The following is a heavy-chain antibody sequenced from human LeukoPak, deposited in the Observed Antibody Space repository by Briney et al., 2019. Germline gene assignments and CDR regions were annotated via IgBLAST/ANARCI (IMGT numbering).Heavy chain of an antibody. J-gene: IGHJ5*02. CDR2: IYYSGST. CDR3: ARRRGYSSSSRDWFDP. D-gene: IGHD6-6*01. CDR1: GGSISSSSFY. V-gene: IGHV4-39*01. Sequence: QPSETLSLTCTVSGGSISSSSFYWGWIRQPPGKGLEWIGSIYYSGSTYYNPSLKSRVTISVDTSKNQFSLKLNSVTAADTAVYYCARRRGYSSSSRDWFDPWGQGTLVTVSS.